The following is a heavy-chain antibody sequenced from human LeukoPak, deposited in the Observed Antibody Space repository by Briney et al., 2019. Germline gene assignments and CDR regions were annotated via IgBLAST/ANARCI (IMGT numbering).Heavy chain of an antibody. CDR2: IYYSGST. CDR3: ARGLAAAGDFDY. CDR1: GGSISSGGYY. Sequence: PSQTLSLTCTVSGGSISSGGYYWSWIRQHPGKGLEWIGYIYYSGSTYYNPSLKSRVTISVDTSKNQFSLKLSSVTAADTAVYYCARGLAAAGDFDYWGQGTLVTVSS. J-gene: IGHJ4*02. V-gene: IGHV4-31*03. D-gene: IGHD6-13*01.